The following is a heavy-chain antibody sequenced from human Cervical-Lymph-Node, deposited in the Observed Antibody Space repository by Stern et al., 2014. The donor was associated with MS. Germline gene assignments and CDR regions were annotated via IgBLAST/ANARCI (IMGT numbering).Heavy chain of an antibody. CDR1: GFTFRKYG. J-gene: IGHJ4*02. V-gene: IGHV3-30*18. CDR3: AKDPSGGIEGLFQY. D-gene: IGHD3-10*01. Sequence: QVQLLQSGGGVVQPGRSLRLSCTASGFTFRKYGMHWVRQAPGKGLEWVAVISYDGNNIYYSDSVKGRFTISRENSKNTLFLQMNSLRTEDTAVYYCAKDPSGGIEGLFQYWGQGTLVTVSS. CDR2: ISYDGNNI.